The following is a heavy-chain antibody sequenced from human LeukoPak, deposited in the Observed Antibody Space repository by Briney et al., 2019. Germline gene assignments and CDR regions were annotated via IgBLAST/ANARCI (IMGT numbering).Heavy chain of an antibody. V-gene: IGHV6-1*01. CDR1: GDSVSSNSAA. CDR2: TYYRSKWYN. CDR3: ARGRKAAAGAYYYYYYMDV. J-gene: IGHJ6*03. Sequence: SQTLSLTCAISGDSVSSNSAAWNWIRQSPSRGLEWLGRTYYRSKWYNDYAVSVKSRITINPDTSKNQFSLQLNSVTPEDTAVYYCARGRKAAAGAYYYYYYMDVWGKGTTVTVSS. D-gene: IGHD6-13*01.